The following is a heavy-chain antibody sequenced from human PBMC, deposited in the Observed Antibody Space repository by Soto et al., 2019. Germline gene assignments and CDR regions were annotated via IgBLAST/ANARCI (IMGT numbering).Heavy chain of an antibody. CDR3: ARDRPDGESARPYYYYGMDV. D-gene: IGHD6-6*01. V-gene: IGHV1-2*04. J-gene: IGHJ6*02. Sequence: SVKLARKASGYTFTGYYMDCVRQAPGQGLEWMGWINPNSGGTNYAQKFQGWVTMTRDTSISTAYMELSRLRSDDTAVYYCARDRPDGESARPYYYYGMDVWGQGTTVTVSS. CDR2: INPNSGGT. CDR1: GYTFTGYY.